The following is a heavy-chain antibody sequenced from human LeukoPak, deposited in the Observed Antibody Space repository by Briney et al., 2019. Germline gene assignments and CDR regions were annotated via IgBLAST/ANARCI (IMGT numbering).Heavy chain of an antibody. V-gene: IGHV3-33*06. J-gene: IGHJ4*02. CDR1: GFTFSSYG. Sequence: GGSLRLSCAASGFTFSSYGMHWVRQAPGKGLEWVAVIWYDGSNKHYADSVKGRFTISRDNSKNTLYLQMNSLRAEDTAVYYCAKEEEEIDYGSGSSLDYWGQGTLVTVSS. CDR2: IWYDGSNK. D-gene: IGHD3-10*01. CDR3: AKEEEEIDYGSGSSLDY.